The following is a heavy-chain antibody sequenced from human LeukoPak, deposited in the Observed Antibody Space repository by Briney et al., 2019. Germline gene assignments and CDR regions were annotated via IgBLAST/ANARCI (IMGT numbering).Heavy chain of an antibody. V-gene: IGHV4-34*01. J-gene: IGHJ6*02. CDR2: INHSGNT. CDR1: GGSLSGYY. CDR3: ARYGSALYYYYYGMDV. D-gene: IGHD3-10*01. Sequence: SETLSLTCAVYGGSLSGYYWSWIRQPPGKGLEWIGEINHSGNTNYNPSLKSRVTISVDTSKNQFSLKLSSVTAADTAVYYCARYGSALYYYYYGMDVWGQGTTVTVSS.